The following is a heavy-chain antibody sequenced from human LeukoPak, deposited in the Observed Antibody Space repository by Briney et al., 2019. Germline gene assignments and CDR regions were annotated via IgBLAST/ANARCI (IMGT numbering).Heavy chain of an antibody. CDR2: IKQGGSEK. CDR1: GFDFSTQW. V-gene: IGHV3-7*01. CDR3: ARMRHFSGYHYYFDY. J-gene: IGHJ4*02. D-gene: IGHD3-22*01. Sequence: PGGSLRLSCAASGFDFSTQWMSWVRQAPGKGLEWVANIKQGGSEKYYVDSVKGRFTISRDNAKNSLYLQMNSLRAEDTAVYYCARMRHFSGYHYYFDYWGQGTLVTVSS.